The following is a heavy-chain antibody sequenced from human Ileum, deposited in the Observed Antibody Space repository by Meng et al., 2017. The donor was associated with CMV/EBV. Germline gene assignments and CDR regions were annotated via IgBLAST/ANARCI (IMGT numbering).Heavy chain of an antibody. Sequence: SRGSFNIYAFTWVRQAPGQGLEWMGGVIPVFGTAHYAQKFQGRVTITTDESTSTAYMELTSLRSEDTAIYYCAKDHSNTWYGWGWFDPWGQGTLVTVSS. J-gene: IGHJ5*02. CDR3: AKDHSNTWYGWGWFDP. CDR2: VIPVFGTA. V-gene: IGHV1-69*05. CDR1: RGSFNIYA. D-gene: IGHD6-13*01.